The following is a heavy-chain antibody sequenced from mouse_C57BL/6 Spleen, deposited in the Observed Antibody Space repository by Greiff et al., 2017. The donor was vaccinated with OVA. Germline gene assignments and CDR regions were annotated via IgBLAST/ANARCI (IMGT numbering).Heavy chain of an antibody. CDR1: GFTFTDYY. CDR2: IRNKANGYTT. J-gene: IGHJ2*01. D-gene: IGHD3-2*02. V-gene: IGHV7-3*01. Sequence: DVQLVESGGGLVQPGGSLSLSCAASGFTFTDYYMSWVRQPPGKALEWLGFIRNKANGYTTEYSASVKGRFTISRDNSQSILYLQMNALRAEDSATDYCARYEGGFSYWGQGTTLTVSS. CDR3: ARYEGGFSY.